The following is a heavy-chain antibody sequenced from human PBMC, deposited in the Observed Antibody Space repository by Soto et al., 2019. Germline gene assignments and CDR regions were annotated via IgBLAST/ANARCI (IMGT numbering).Heavy chain of an antibody. Sequence: QVQLVQSGAEVKKAGASVKVSCKASGYSFTSYGISWVRQAPGQGLEWVGWSSGYTGNTNYAQKVQGRVTMITDISTSTAYMELRSLGSGDTAVYYCAREVEAAGGEYDYWGQGTLVTVSS. D-gene: IGHD6-13*01. CDR1: GYSFTSYG. CDR2: SSGYTGNT. V-gene: IGHV1-18*01. J-gene: IGHJ4*02. CDR3: AREVEAAGGEYDY.